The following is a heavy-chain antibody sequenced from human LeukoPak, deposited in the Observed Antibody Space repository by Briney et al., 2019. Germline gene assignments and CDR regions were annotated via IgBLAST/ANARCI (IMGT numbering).Heavy chain of an antibody. CDR3: ARGSSGFDY. CDR1: GFTFSNYA. J-gene: IGHJ4*02. V-gene: IGHV3-23*01. CDR2: ISYSGADT. D-gene: IGHD3-22*01. Sequence: GGSLRLSCAASGFTFSNYAMSWVRQAPGKGLEWVSSISYSGADTYYADSVKGRFTISRDKSQNSLYLQMSSLRAEDTAVYYCARGSSGFDYWGQGTLVTVSS.